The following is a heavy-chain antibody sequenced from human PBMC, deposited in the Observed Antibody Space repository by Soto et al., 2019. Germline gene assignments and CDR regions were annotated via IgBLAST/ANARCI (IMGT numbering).Heavy chain of an antibody. CDR3: ARRYGYSFDY. J-gene: IGHJ4*02. V-gene: IGHV4-59*08. CDR1: GGSISSYY. Sequence: SETLSLFGTGSGGSISSYYWSWIRQPPGKGLEWIGYIYYSGNTNYNPSLKSRVTISVDTSKNQFSLKLSSVTAADTAVYYCARRYGYSFDYWGQGTLVTVSS. D-gene: IGHD1-1*01. CDR2: IYYSGNT.